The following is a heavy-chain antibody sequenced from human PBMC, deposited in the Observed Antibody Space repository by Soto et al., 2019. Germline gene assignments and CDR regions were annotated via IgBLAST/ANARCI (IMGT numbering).Heavy chain of an antibody. CDR3: AVPSTVTTLGAFDI. D-gene: IGHD4-4*01. CDR2: IYYSGST. CDR1: GGSISSGGYY. J-gene: IGHJ3*02. Sequence: QVQLQESGPGLVKPSQTLSLTCTVSGGSISSGGYYWSWIRQHPGKGLEWIGYIYYSGSTYYNPSLKSRVTISVDTSKNPCSLKLSSVTAADTAVYYCAVPSTVTTLGAFDIWGQGTMVTVSS. V-gene: IGHV4-31*03.